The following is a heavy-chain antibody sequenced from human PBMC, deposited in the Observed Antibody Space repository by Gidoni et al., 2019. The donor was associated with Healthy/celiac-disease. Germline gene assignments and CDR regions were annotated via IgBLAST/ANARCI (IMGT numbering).Heavy chain of an antibody. CDR3: TTETRPYYYDSSGYLGY. Sequence: EVQLVESGGGLVKPGGSLRLSCAASGFTLRNDWIRWVRQAPGKGLEWVGRIKSKTDGGTTDYAAPVKGRFTISRDDSKNTLYLQMNSLKTEDTAVYYCTTETRPYYYDSSGYLGYWGQGTLVTVSS. CDR2: IKSKTDGGTT. V-gene: IGHV3-15*01. D-gene: IGHD3-22*01. J-gene: IGHJ4*02. CDR1: GFTLRNDW.